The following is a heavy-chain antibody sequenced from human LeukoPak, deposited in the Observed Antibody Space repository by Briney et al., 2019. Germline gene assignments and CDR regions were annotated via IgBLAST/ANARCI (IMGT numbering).Heavy chain of an antibody. J-gene: IGHJ4*02. D-gene: IGHD1-1*01. V-gene: IGHV3-48*01. CDR3: ARAYNWNDPSFDY. CDR2: ISSSSSTI. CDR1: GFTFSSYS. Sequence: GGSLRLSCAASGFTFSSYSMNWVRQAPGKGLEWVSYISSSSSTIYYADSVKGRFTISRDNAKNSLYLQMNSLRAEGTAVYYCARAYNWNDPSFDYWGQGTLVTVSS.